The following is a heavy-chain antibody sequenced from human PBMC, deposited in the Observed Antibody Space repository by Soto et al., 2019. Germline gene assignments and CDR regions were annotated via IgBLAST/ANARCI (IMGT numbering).Heavy chain of an antibody. V-gene: IGHV3-48*01. CDR1: GFTFSSYS. D-gene: IGHD6-13*01. Sequence: EVQLVESGGGLVQPGGSLRLSCAASGFTFSSYSMNWVRQAPGKGLEWVSYISSSSSTIYYADSVKGRFTISRDNAKNSLYLQMNSLRAEDTAVYYCARDATHQYSSRWFDYWGQGTLVTVSS. CDR3: ARDATHQYSSRWFDY. J-gene: IGHJ4*02. CDR2: ISSSSSTI.